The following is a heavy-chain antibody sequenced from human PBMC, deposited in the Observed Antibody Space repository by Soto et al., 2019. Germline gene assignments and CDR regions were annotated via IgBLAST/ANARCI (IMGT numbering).Heavy chain of an antibody. CDR3: ARVYSSGSSIRWFDP. V-gene: IGHV1-69*02. D-gene: IGHD3-10*01. Sequence: SVKVSCKASGGTFSSYTISWVRQAPGQGLEWMGRIIPILGIANYAQKFQGRVTITADKSTSTAYMELSSLRSEDTAVYYCARVYSSGSSIRWFDPWGQGTLVTVSS. CDR2: IIPILGIA. J-gene: IGHJ5*02. CDR1: GGTFSSYT.